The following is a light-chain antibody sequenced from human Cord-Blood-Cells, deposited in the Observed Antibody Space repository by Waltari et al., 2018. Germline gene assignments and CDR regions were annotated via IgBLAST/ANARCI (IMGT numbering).Light chain of an antibody. V-gene: IGKV3-11*01. CDR3: QQRSNWPPT. J-gene: IGKJ4*01. CDR1: QSVSSY. CDR2: DAS. Sequence: EIVLTQSTATLSLSPGERATLSCRASQSVSSYLAWYQQKPGQAPRLLIYDASNRATGIPARFSGSGSGTDFTLTISSLEPEDCAVYYCQQRSNWPPTFGGGTKVEIK.